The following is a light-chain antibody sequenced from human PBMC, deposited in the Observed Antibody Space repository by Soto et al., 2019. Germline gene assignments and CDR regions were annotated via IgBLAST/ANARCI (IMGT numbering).Light chain of an antibody. J-gene: IGKJ1*01. CDR2: KAS. Sequence: IQLSHHPSSLSSAVGDRVNITSVASQTISSWLDWYQQKPGKAPKLLIYKASTLQSGVPSRFSGSGSGTEFTLTISSLQPDDFATYYCQHCNSYSEAFGQGTKVDIK. V-gene: IGKV1-5*03. CDR1: QTISSW. CDR3: QHCNSYSEA.